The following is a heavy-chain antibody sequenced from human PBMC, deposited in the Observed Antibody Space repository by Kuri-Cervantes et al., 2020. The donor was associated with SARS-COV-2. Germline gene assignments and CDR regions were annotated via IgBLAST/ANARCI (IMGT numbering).Heavy chain of an antibody. V-gene: IGHV6-1*01. CDR1: GVSVSSNSAD. CDR2: TYYRSKWYN. J-gene: IGHJ6*02. Sequence: SETLSLTCAVSGVSVSSNSADWNWIRQAPSRGLEWLGSTYYRSKWYNDYAVCVKSLVTINPDTAKNQFSLLLNSVTAEDTVQCSCARVVFGVLISASRMDVWGQGTTVTVSS. D-gene: IGHD3-3*01. CDR3: ARVVFGVLISASRMDV.